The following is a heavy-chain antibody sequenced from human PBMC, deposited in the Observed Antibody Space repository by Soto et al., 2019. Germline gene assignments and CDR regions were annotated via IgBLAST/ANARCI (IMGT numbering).Heavy chain of an antibody. D-gene: IGHD3-22*01. J-gene: IGHJ5*02. CDR3: ARIRTYYYSSGSLNH. Sequence: ASVKVSCKASGYTFTGFYLHWVRRAPGQGLEWMGWINPNNGDTNYAQGFQGRVIMTRDTSITTAYMEVSRLRSDDTAVYYCARIRTYYYSSGSLNHWGQGTQVTVSS. CDR1: GYTFTGFY. CDR2: INPNNGDT. V-gene: IGHV1-2*02.